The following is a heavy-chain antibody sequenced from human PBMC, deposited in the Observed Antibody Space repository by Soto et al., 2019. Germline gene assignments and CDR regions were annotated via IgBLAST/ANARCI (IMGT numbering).Heavy chain of an antibody. J-gene: IGHJ6*02. CDR3: ARGEYYDFWSGYWYYYYYGMDV. CDR1: GFTFSSYW. CDR2: INSDGSST. D-gene: IGHD3-3*01. Sequence: PGGSLRLSCAASGFTFSSYWMHWVRQAPGKGLVWVSRINSDGSSTSYADSVKGRFTISRDNAKNTLYLQMNSLRAEDTAVYYCARGEYYDFWSGYWYYYYYGMDVWGQGTTVTV. V-gene: IGHV3-74*01.